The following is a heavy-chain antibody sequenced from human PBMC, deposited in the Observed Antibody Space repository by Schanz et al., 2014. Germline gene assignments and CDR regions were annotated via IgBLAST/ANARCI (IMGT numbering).Heavy chain of an antibody. CDR3: ARDEGRDGYNLAFDV. CDR2: LYINAGST. J-gene: IGHJ3*01. V-gene: IGHV3-53*01. CDR1: GFSVSTNY. D-gene: IGHD2-21*01. Sequence: EVQLVESGGGLIQPGGSLRLSCAVSGFSVSTNYMSWARQAPGKGLEWISFLYINAGSTRYADSVKGRFFISRDSSKSTLFLQMNSLRADDTAIYFCARDEGRDGYNLAFDVWGQGTLVTVSS.